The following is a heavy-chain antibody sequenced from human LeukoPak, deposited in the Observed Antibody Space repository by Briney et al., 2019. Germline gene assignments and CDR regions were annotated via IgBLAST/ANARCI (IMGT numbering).Heavy chain of an antibody. V-gene: IGHV3-23*01. CDR2: ISGSGGST. CDR1: GFTFSSYA. J-gene: IGHJ4*02. D-gene: IGHD2-2*01. CDR3: AKGVDGSRYYFDY. Sequence: GGSLRLSCAASGFTFSSYAMSWVRQAPGKGREWVSAISGSGGSTYYADSVKGRFTISRDNSKNTLYLQMNSLRAEDTAVYYCAKGVDGSRYYFDYWGQGTLVTVSS.